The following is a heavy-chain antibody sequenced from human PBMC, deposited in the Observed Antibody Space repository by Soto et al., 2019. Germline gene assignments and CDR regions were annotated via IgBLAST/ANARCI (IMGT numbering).Heavy chain of an antibody. CDR3: ARYCVSHNYSESHYSGMDV. Sequence: EVQLLESGGGLVQPGGSLRLSCVASGFTFSSYAMSWVRQAPGKGLEWVSAISGSGGTTYYADSVKGRFTISRDNSKNTLYLPMNTLRAEDTALYYCARYCVSHNYSESHYSGMDVWGQGTTVTVSS. CDR2: ISGSGGTT. J-gene: IGHJ6*02. D-gene: IGHD2-15*01. V-gene: IGHV3-23*01. CDR1: GFTFSSYA.